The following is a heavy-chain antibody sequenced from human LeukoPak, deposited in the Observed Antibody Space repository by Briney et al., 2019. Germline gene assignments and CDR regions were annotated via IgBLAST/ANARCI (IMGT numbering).Heavy chain of an antibody. J-gene: IGHJ6*03. D-gene: IGHD2-2*01. Sequence: SVKVSCKASGFTFTSSAVQWVRQARGQRLERIGWIVVGSGNTNYAQKFQERVTITRDMSTSTAYMELSSLRSEDTAVYYCAAGGVVVPAATQYYYMDVWGKGTTVTVSS. CDR2: IVVGSGNT. V-gene: IGHV1-58*01. CDR3: AAGGVVVPAATQYYYMDV. CDR1: GFTFTSSA.